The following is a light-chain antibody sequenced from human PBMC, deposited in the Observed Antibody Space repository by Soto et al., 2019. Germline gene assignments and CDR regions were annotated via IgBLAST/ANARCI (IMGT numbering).Light chain of an antibody. CDR1: QSLLHSNGYNY. CDR3: MQALQTPL. J-gene: IGKJ3*01. V-gene: IGKV2-28*01. Sequence: DIVMTQSPLSLPVTPGEPASISCRSSQSLLHSNGYNYLDWYLQKPGQSPQLLIYLGSNRASGVSDRYSRSGSGTDFTLKISRVEAEDVGVYYCMQALQTPLFGPGTKVDIK. CDR2: LGS.